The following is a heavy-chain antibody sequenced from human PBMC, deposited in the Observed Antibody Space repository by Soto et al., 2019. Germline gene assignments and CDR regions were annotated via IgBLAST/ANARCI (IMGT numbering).Heavy chain of an antibody. CDR3: ARVPDR. V-gene: IGHV4-30-2*01. J-gene: IGHJ5*02. D-gene: IGHD2-2*01. CDR1: GGSISRNY. CDR2: IYHSGST. Sequence: SETLSLTCTVSGGSISRNYWSWIRQPPGKGLEWIGYIYHSGSTYYNPSLKSRVTISVDRSKNQFSLKLSSVTAADTAVYYCARVPDRWGQGTLVTVSS.